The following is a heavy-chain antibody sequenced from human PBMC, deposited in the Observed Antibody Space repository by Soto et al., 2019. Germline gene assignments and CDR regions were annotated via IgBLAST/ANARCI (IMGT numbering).Heavy chain of an antibody. Sequence: PGGSLRLSCAASGFTFSNYWMHWVRQVPGRGLVWVSRISHDGGGTSYADSVKGRFTISRDNAKNTVYLQMNSLRAEDSAVYYCGSVFEYWGQGTTVTVSS. CDR2: ISHDGGGT. J-gene: IGHJ4*03. CDR3: GSVFEY. V-gene: IGHV3-74*01. CDR1: GFTFSNYW.